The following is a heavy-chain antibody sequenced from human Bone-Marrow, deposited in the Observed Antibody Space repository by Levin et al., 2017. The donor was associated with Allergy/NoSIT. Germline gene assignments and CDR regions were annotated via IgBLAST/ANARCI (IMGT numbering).Heavy chain of an antibody. CDR3: ARHGGCSRTSCYNWFDP. V-gene: IGHV5-51*01. CDR1: GYTFTTYW. D-gene: IGHD2-2*01. CDR2: INPRDSDT. Sequence: RGESLKISCKVSGYTFTTYWIGWVRQMPGKGLEWMGIINPRDSDTRYSPSFQGHVTMSVDKSFNTAYLRWSSLKASDTAIYYCARHGGCSRTSCYNWFDPWGQGTLVTVSS. J-gene: IGHJ5*02.